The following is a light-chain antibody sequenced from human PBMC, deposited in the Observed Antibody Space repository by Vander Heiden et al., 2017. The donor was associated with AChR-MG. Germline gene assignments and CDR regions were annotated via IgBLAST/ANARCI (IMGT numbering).Light chain of an antibody. CDR3: QQLNIYPFT. CDR1: QGNSSN. Sequence: IQLTQSPSFLSASVADRVTITCRASQGNSSNLAWYQQKPGKAPKLLIYAAPTLQSGVPSRFSGNGSGTEFTLTISTLQPEDFATYYCQQLNIYPFTFGPGTKVDIK. V-gene: IGKV1-9*01. CDR2: AAP. J-gene: IGKJ3*01.